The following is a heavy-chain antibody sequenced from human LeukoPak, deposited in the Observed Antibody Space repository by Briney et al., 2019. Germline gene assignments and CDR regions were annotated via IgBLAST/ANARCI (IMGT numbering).Heavy chain of an antibody. CDR1: GFTFSSYE. CDR3: ARDPSGRASHLVY. CDR2: ISNGGSTT. J-gene: IGHJ4*02. D-gene: IGHD3-10*01. V-gene: IGHV3-48*03. Sequence: PGGSLRLSCAASGFTFSSYEMNWFRQAPGKGLEWVAYISNGGSTTYYADSVRGRFTISRDNAKNSMYLQMNSLRDEDMAVYYCARDPSGRASHLVYWGQGTLVTVSS.